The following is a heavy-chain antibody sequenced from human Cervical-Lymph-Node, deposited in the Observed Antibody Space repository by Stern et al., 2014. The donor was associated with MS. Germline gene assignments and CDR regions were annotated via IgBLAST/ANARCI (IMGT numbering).Heavy chain of an antibody. CDR3: ARGIRYSWNNNAPAFDV. V-gene: IGHV1-2*02. D-gene: IGHD1/OR15-1a*01. CDR1: GYTFTAYY. J-gene: IGHJ3*01. Sequence: VQLEESGAEVKKPGASVKVSCKGSGYTFTAYYIQWVRQAPGPGLEWMGWINPNTGATNNAQKFQGRVTMTRDTSISTVYMELSSLTSDDMAVYYCARGIRYSWNNNAPAFDVWGQGTMVTVSS. CDR2: INPNTGAT.